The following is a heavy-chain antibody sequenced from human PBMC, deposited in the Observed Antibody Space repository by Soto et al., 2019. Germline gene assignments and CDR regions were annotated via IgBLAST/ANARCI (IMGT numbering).Heavy chain of an antibody. CDR2: INPKSGGT. CDR1: GYSFTDYH. V-gene: IGHV1-2*04. J-gene: IGHJ6*02. CDR3: ARDRVLAAAGTARYYYGMDV. Sequence: ASVKVSCKASGYSFTDYHIHWVRQAPGQGLEWLGRINPKSGGTSTAQKFQGWVTMTTDTSISTASMELTRLTSDDTAIYYCARDRVLAAAGTARYYYGMDVWGQGTTVTV. D-gene: IGHD6-13*01.